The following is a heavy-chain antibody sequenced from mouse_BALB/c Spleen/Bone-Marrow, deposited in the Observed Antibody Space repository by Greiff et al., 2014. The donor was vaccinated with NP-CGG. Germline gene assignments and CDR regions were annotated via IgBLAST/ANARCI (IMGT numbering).Heavy chain of an antibody. J-gene: IGHJ4*01. CDR1: GYTFTTYT. CDR2: INPSSGYT. Sequence: VKLQESGAELARPGASVKMSCRASGYTFTTYTMHWVKQRPGQGLEWIGYINPSSGYTYYNQKFKDKATLTADKPSSAAYLQLSSLTSEDSAVYYCARVYGNYDAMDYWGQGTSVTVSS. D-gene: IGHD2-1*01. CDR3: ARVYGNYDAMDY. V-gene: IGHV1-4*01.